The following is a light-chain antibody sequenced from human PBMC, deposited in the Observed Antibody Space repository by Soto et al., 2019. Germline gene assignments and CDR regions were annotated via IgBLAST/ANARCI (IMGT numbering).Light chain of an antibody. V-gene: IGLV2-23*02. Sequence: QSALDQPASGSWAPWQSIHLSCTGKRRCVGSYILVSWYQQLPGKAPKVLIYEVSKRPSGVSDRFSGSKSGNTASLTISGLQAEDEADYYCCSYAGSATYVFGTGTKVTVL. CDR2: EVS. CDR1: RRCVGSYIL. J-gene: IGLJ1*01. CDR3: CSYAGSATYV.